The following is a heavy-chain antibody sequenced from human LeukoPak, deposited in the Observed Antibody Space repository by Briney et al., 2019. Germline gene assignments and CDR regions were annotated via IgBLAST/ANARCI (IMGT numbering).Heavy chain of an antibody. J-gene: IGHJ6*03. CDR1: GGSISSYY. V-gene: IGHV4-59*01. D-gene: IGHD2-15*01. Sequence: SETLFLTCTVSGGSISSYYWSWIRQPPGKGLEWIGYIYYSGSTNYNPSLKSRVTISVDTSKNQFSLKLSSVTAADTAVYYCARGWSCSGGSCYQVPYYYYMDVWGKGTTVTVSS. CDR3: ARGWSCSGGSCYQVPYYYYMDV. CDR2: IYYSGST.